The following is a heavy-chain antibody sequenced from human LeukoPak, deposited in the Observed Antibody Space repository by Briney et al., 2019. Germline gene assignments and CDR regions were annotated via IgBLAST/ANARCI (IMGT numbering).Heavy chain of an antibody. Sequence: ASVKVSCKASGYTFTNYFMQWVRQAPGQGVEWMGKINPSGGSTSYAQKFRGRVTMTRDTSTSTVYMEVSSLRFEDTAVYYCARDESIAAPEYWGQGTLVTVSS. CDR3: ARDESIAAPEY. V-gene: IGHV1-46*01. D-gene: IGHD6-6*01. CDR2: INPSGGST. CDR1: GYTFTNYF. J-gene: IGHJ4*02.